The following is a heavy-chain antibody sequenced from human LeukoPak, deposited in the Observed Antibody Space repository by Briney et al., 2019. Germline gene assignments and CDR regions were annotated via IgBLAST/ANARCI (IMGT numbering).Heavy chain of an antibody. V-gene: IGHV4-39*02. CDR3: ARDFGEPPARGLWRYFDY. D-gene: IGHD3-10*01. CDR1: GGSISSSSYY. J-gene: IGHJ4*02. CDR2: FYYSGST. Sequence: SETLSLTCTVSGGSISSSSYYWGWIRQPPGKGLEWIGSFYYSGSTNYNPSLKSRVTISVDTSKNQFSLQLKSVTPEDTAVYYCARDFGEPPARGLWRYFDYWSQGTLVTVSS.